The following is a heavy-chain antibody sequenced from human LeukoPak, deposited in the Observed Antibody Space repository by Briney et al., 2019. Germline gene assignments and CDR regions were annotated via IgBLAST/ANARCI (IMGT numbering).Heavy chain of an antibody. J-gene: IGHJ6*03. V-gene: IGHV1-8*01. CDR1: GYTFTSYY. CDR2: MNPNSGNT. D-gene: IGHD3-16*01. CDR3: ARGLRLGTVFYYYMDV. Sequence: ASVKVSCKACGYTFTSYYINWVRQATGQGLEWMGWMNPNSGNTGYAQKFQGRVTMTRNTSISTAYMELSSLRSEDTAVYYCARGLRLGTVFYYYMDVWGKGITVTVSS.